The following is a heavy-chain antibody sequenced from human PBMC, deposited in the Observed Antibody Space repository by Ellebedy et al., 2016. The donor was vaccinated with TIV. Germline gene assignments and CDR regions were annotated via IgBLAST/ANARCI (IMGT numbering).Heavy chain of an antibody. Sequence: GESLKISCAASGFTFRSYGMYWVRQAPGKGLEWAAFIQYDGSDKHYADSVKGRFTISRDNSRNTLYLQMNSLRAEDTAVYYCAKDRLRFLDYWGQGTLVTVSS. CDR2: IQYDGSDK. J-gene: IGHJ4*02. CDR3: AKDRLRFLDY. D-gene: IGHD4-17*01. V-gene: IGHV3-30*02. CDR1: GFTFRSYG.